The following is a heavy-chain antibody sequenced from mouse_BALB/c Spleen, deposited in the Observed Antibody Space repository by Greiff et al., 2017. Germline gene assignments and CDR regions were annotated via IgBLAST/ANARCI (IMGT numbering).Heavy chain of an antibody. CDR1: GFTFSDYY. D-gene: IGHD4-1*01. Sequence: EVQLVESGGGLVKPGGSLKLSCAASGFTFSDYYMYWVRQTPEKRLEWVATISDGGSYTYYPDSVKGRFTISRDNAKNNLYLQMTSLRSEDTAMYYCLTGTGYWGQGTTLTVSS. J-gene: IGHJ2*01. CDR2: ISDGGSYT. V-gene: IGHV5-4*02. CDR3: LTGTGY.